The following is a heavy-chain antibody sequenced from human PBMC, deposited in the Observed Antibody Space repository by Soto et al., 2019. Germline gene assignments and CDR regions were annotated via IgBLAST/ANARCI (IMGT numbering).Heavy chain of an antibody. J-gene: IGHJ4*02. V-gene: IGHV1-69*01. Sequence: QVQLVQSGAVVKKPGSSVKVSCKASGGTFSSYAISWVRQAPGQGLEWMGGIIPISGTANYAQKFQGRVTITADESTSTAYKELSSLRSEDTAVYYCARVGYDSSGYYYFDYWGQGTLVTVSS. CDR2: IIPISGTA. CDR3: ARVGYDSSGYYYFDY. CDR1: GGTFSSYA. D-gene: IGHD3-22*01.